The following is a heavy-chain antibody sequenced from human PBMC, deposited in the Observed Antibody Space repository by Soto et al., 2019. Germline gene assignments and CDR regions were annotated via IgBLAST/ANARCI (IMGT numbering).Heavy chain of an antibody. D-gene: IGHD3-10*01. Sequence: QVQLVQSGAEVKKPGSSVKVSCKASGGTFSSSVISWVRQAPGQGLEWMAGTIPIFETANYAQKFQGRVTVSADKSTSTAYMELSSLRSDDTALYYCASQSGSGSYSAWGQGTLVTVSS. J-gene: IGHJ5*02. V-gene: IGHV1-69*06. CDR3: ASQSGSGSYSA. CDR1: GGTFSSSV. CDR2: TIPIFETA.